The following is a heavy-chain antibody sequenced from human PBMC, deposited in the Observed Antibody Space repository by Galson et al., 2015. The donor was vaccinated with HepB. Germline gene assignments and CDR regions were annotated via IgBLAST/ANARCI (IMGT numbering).Heavy chain of an antibody. D-gene: IGHD3-22*01. CDR1: GFTFSEHF. J-gene: IGHJ3*02. CDR2: SRKRGNSYIT. CDR3: VREGTYYYDSSGYRGALDI. Sequence: SLRLSCAASGFTFSEHFMDWVRQAPGKGLEWVGRSRKRGNSYITGYAASVKGRFTISRDDSKNSLYLLMNSLKTEDTAVYYCVREGTYYYDSSGYRGALDIWGQGTVVTVSS. V-gene: IGHV3-72*01.